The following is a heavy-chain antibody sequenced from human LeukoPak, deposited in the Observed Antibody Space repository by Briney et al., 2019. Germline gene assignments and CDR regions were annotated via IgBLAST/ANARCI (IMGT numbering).Heavy chain of an antibody. D-gene: IGHD1-1*01. CDR2: TYYRSKWYN. CDR3: ARAVAGTEGWFNS. V-gene: IGHV6-1*01. J-gene: IGHJ5*01. Sequence: SQTLSLTCAISGDSVSSDSAAWNWIRQSLSRGLEWLGRTYYRSKWYNDYSASVKSRITINPDTSKNQFSLQLNSVTPEDTAVYYCARAVAGTEGWFNSWGQGTLVTVSS. CDR1: GDSVSSDSAA.